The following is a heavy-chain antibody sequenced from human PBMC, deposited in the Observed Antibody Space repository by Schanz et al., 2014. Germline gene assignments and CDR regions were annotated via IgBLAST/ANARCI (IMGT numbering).Heavy chain of an antibody. Sequence: EVQLEESGGGLVQPGGSLRLSCAASGFTFSSYDMHWVRQVTGKGLEWVSGIGTAGDTYYPDSVKGRFTISRENAQNSLFLQLNTLRAGDTAVYYCARVVGSGSHDCDLWGQGTLVTVSS. D-gene: IGHD6-19*01. CDR1: GFTFSSYD. CDR3: ARVVGSGSHDCDL. CDR2: IGTAGDT. J-gene: IGHJ5*02. V-gene: IGHV3-13*04.